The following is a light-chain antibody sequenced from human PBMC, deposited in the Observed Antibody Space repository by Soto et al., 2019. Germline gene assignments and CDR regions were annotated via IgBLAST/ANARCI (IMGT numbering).Light chain of an antibody. CDR1: SSDVGTYNL. V-gene: IGLV2-23*01. J-gene: IGLJ3*02. CDR2: ATS. Sequence: QAVLTQPVAVSGSPGQSITISCTGTSSDVGTYNLVSWYQQYPGKAPKLMIYATSKRPSGVSNRFSGSKSGDTASLTISGLQAEDEADYYCTSFARGSTLVFGGGTQLTVL. CDR3: TSFARGSTLV.